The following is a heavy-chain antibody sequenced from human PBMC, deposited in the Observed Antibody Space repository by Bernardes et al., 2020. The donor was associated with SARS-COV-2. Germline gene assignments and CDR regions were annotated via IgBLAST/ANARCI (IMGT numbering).Heavy chain of an antibody. Sequence: GGSLRLSCAASGFTFSSYAMSWVRQAPGKGLEWVSAISGSGGSTYYADSVKGRFTISRDNSKNTLYLQMNSLRAEDTAVYYCAKDLTRFDILTGSDYWGQGTLVIVSS. V-gene: IGHV3-23*01. CDR1: GFTFSSYA. D-gene: IGHD3-9*01. CDR3: AKDLTRFDILTGSDY. CDR2: ISGSGGST. J-gene: IGHJ4*02.